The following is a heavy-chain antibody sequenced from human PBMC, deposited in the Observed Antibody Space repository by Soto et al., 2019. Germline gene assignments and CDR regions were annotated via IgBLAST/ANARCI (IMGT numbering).Heavy chain of an antibody. CDR2: IWYDGSNK. J-gene: IGHJ4*02. D-gene: IGHD3-10*01. CDR3: ARDRTDGSGGSMGVYFDY. Sequence: QVQLVESGGGVVQPGRSLRLSCAASGFTFSSYGMHWVRQAPGKGLEWVAVIWYDGSNKYYADSVKGRFTISRDNSKNTLYLQMNSLRAEDTAVYYCARDRTDGSGGSMGVYFDYWGQGTLVTVSS. V-gene: IGHV3-33*01. CDR1: GFTFSSYG.